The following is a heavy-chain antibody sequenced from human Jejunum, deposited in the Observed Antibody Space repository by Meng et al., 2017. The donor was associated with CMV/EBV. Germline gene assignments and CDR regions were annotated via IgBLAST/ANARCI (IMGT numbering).Heavy chain of an antibody. CDR1: GSISSGSYS. Sequence: GSISSGSYSGGWLRQPPGKGLEWIGSIHYTGSTNYNPSLKTRVSISEDTSKNEFSLTLTSVTAADTAVYYCARTQWHVGYFDNWGQGTLVTVSS. D-gene: IGHD6-19*01. CDR3: ARTQWHVGYFDN. V-gene: IGHV4-39*07. J-gene: IGHJ4*02. CDR2: IHYTGST.